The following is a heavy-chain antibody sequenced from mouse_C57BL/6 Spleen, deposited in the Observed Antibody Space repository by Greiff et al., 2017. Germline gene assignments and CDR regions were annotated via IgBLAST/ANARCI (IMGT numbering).Heavy chain of an antibody. D-gene: IGHD4-1*01. CDR1: GFNIKDYY. V-gene: IGHV14-2*01. J-gene: IGHJ1*03. CDR2: IDPEDGET. CDR3: ARWELGAGYFDV. Sequence: VHVKQSGAELVKPGASVKLSCTASGFNIKDYYMHWVKQRTEQGLAWIGRIDPEDGETKYAPKFQGKATITADTSSNTAYLQLSSLTSEDTAVYYCARWELGAGYFDVWGTGTTVTVSS.